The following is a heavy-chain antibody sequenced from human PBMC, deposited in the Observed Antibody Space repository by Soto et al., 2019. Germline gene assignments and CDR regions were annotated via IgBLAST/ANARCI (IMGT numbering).Heavy chain of an antibody. CDR3: ATRGGAARPDFNYYYGMDV. D-gene: IGHD6-6*01. J-gene: IGHJ6*02. V-gene: IGHV1-24*01. Sequence: ASVKVSCKVSGYTLTELSMHWVRQAPGKGLEWTGGFDPEDGETIYAQKFQGRVTMTEDTSTDTAYMELSSLRSEDTAVYYCATRGGAARPDFNYYYGMDVWGQGTTVTVSS. CDR1: GYTLTELS. CDR2: FDPEDGET.